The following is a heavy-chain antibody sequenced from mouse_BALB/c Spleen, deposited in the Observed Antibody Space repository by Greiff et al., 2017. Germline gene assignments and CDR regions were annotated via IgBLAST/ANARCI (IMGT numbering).Heavy chain of an antibody. CDR3: ARLITTVVARGTDYAMDY. J-gene: IGHJ4*01. V-gene: IGHV5-9-3*01. D-gene: IGHD1-1*01. CDR1: GFTFSSYA. Sequence: EVQLVESGGGLVKPGGSLKLSCAASGFTFSSYAMSWVRQTPEKRLEWVATISSGGSYTYYPDSVKGRFTISRDNAKNTLYLQMSSLRSEDTAMYYCARLITTVVARGTDYAMDYWGQGTSVTVSS. CDR2: ISSGGSYT.